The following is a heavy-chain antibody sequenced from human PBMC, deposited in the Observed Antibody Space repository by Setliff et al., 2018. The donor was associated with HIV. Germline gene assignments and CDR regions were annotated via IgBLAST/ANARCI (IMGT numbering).Heavy chain of an antibody. Sequence: PGGSLRLSCAASGFTFNSYWMHWVRQAPGKGLVWVSRVNSDGSSKTYADPVKGRFTISRDNAKNTLYLQMNSLRVEDTGVYYCHSGYDTEEQSYFDYWGQGTLVTVS. D-gene: IGHD5-12*01. J-gene: IGHJ4*02. CDR3: HSGYDTEEQSYFDY. V-gene: IGHV3-74*03. CDR2: VNSDGSSK. CDR1: GFTFNSYW.